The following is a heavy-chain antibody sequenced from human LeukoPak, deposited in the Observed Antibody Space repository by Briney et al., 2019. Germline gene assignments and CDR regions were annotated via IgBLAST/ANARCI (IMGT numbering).Heavy chain of an antibody. Sequence: GGSLRLSCAGSGFTFSTYWMSWVRQAPGKGLEWVANIKQDGSEKYYVDTVKGRFTISRDNAKNSLYLQMNSLRAEDTAVYYCARDRTGAYYYDSSGGFDYWGQGTLVTVSS. D-gene: IGHD3-22*01. J-gene: IGHJ4*02. V-gene: IGHV3-7*03. CDR3: ARDRTGAYYYDSSGGFDY. CDR1: GFTFSTYW. CDR2: IKQDGSEK.